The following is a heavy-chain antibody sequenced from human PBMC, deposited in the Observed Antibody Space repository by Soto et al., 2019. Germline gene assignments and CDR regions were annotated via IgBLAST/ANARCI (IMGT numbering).Heavy chain of an antibody. CDR3: ARVAYCSSTSCYFGWFAP. CDR1: GGSFSGYY. J-gene: IGHJ5*02. D-gene: IGHD2-2*01. CDR2: INHSGST. Sequence: QVQLQQWGAGLLKPSETLSLTCAVYGGSFSGYYWSWIRQPPGKGLEWIGEINHSGSTNYNPSLKSRVTISVDTSKNQFSLKLSSVTAADTAVYYCARVAYCSSTSCYFGWFAPWGQGTLVTVSS. V-gene: IGHV4-34*01.